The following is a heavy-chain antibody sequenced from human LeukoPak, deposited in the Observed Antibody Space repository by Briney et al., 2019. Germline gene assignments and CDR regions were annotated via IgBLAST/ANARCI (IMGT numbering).Heavy chain of an antibody. J-gene: IGHJ5*02. CDR2: INTYSGYT. Sequence: ASVKVSCKASGYTFTNFGVSWVRQAPGQGLEWVAWINTYSGYTNSAQNLQGRLTITTDTPTSTAYMELRSLRSDDTAVYYCARPHLTRGEGVWFDPWGQGTLVTVSS. D-gene: IGHD3-9*01. CDR3: ARPHLTRGEGVWFDP. V-gene: IGHV1-18*01. CDR1: GYTFTNFG.